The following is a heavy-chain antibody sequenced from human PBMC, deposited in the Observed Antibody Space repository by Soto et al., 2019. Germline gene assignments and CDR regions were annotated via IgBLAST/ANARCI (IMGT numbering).Heavy chain of an antibody. D-gene: IGHD2-21*01. J-gene: IGHJ6*03. CDR1: GFNFDDFA. CDR2: IRWNGETP. CDR3: ARVKTRIACRDYSMDV. V-gene: IGHV3-9*01. Sequence: EVVLVESGGGLVQPGGSLRLSCVASGFNFDDFAMHWVRQAPGKGLQWVSGIRWNGETPAYGDSVKGRFIISRDNARNSLYLQMNSLRPEDTAVYFCARVKTRIACRDYSMDVWGKGTTVTVS.